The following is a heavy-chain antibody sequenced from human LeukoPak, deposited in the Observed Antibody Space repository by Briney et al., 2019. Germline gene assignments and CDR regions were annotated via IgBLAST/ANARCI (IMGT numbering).Heavy chain of an antibody. J-gene: IGHJ6*03. Sequence: GGSLRLFCAASGFTFSSYAMSWVRQAPGKGLEWVSAISGSGGSTYYADSVKGRFTISRDNSKNTLYLQMNSLRAEDTAVYYCAKAFLGYCSSTSCYYMDVWGKGTTVTVSS. CDR2: ISGSGGST. CDR3: AKAFLGYCSSTSCYYMDV. D-gene: IGHD2-2*01. CDR1: GFTFSSYA. V-gene: IGHV3-23*01.